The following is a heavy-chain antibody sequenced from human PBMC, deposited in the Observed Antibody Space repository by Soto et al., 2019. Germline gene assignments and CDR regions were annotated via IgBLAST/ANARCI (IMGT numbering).Heavy chain of an antibody. Sequence: ASVKVSCKASGYTSTSYYMHWVRQAPGQGLEWMGIINPSGGSTSYAQKFQGRVTMTRDTSTSTVYMELSSLRSEDTAVYYCAREERSYYDSSGYHPTYGMDVWGQGTTVTVS. CDR2: INPSGGST. CDR1: GYTSTSYY. V-gene: IGHV1-46*01. D-gene: IGHD3-22*01. J-gene: IGHJ6*02. CDR3: AREERSYYDSSGYHPTYGMDV.